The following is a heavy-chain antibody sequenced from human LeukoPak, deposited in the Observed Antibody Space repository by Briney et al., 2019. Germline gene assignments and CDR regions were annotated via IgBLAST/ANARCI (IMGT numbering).Heavy chain of an antibody. CDR1: GYSFTTYW. J-gene: IGHJ4*02. Sequence: GESLKISCNISGYSFTTYWIVWVRQMPGKGLERMGIIYPGDSDTRYSPSFQGQVTISADKSISTAYLQWSSLKASDTAMYYCASPHYYGSGSFDYWGQGTLVTVSS. V-gene: IGHV5-51*01. CDR2: IYPGDSDT. D-gene: IGHD3-10*01. CDR3: ASPHYYGSGSFDY.